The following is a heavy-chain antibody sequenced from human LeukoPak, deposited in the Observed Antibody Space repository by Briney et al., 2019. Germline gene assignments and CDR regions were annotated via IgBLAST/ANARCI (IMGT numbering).Heavy chain of an antibody. J-gene: IGHJ3*02. CDR2: INTNTGNP. Sequence: ASVKVSCKASGYTFTSYAMNWVRQAPGQGLECMGWINTNTGNPTYAQGFTGRFVFSLDTSVSTAYLQISSLKAEDTAVYYCARVKRFGELVDAFDIWGQGTMVTVSS. D-gene: IGHD3-10*01. CDR3: ARVKRFGELVDAFDI. CDR1: GYTFTSYA. V-gene: IGHV7-4-1*02.